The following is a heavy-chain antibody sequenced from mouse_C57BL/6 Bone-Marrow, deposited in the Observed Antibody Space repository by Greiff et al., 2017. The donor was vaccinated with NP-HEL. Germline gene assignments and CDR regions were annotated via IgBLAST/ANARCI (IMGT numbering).Heavy chain of an antibody. CDR3: ARGYDYDGAWFAY. J-gene: IGHJ3*01. D-gene: IGHD2-4*01. Sequence: EVKLVESGGGLVQPGGSLKLSCAASGFTFSDYYMYWVRQTPEKRLEWVAYISNGGGSTYYLDTVKGRFTISRDNAKNTLYLQMSRLKSEDTAMYYCARGYDYDGAWFAYWGQGTLVTVSA. CDR2: ISNGGGST. CDR1: GFTFSDYY. V-gene: IGHV5-12*01.